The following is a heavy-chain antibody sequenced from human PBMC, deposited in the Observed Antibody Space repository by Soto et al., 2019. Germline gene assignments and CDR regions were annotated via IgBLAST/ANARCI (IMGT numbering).Heavy chain of an antibody. V-gene: IGHV4-31*03. D-gene: IGHD2-15*01. Sequence: QVQLQESGPGLVKPSQTLSLTCTVSGGSISSGGYYWSWIRQHPGKGLAWIGYIYYSGSTYSNPSPKSRVTVAVDTSNKHLSLKLGSVTAADAAVYGCARDERVYCSGGSCYSNGMDVWGQGTTVTVSS. CDR2: IYYSGST. J-gene: IGHJ6*02. CDR1: GGSISSGGYY. CDR3: ARDERVYCSGGSCYSNGMDV.